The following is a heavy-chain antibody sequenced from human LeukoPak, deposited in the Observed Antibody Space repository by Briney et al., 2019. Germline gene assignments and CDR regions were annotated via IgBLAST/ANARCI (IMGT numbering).Heavy chain of an antibody. J-gene: IGHJ4*02. Sequence: GGSLRLSCAASGFNVAAYAMYWVRQPPGKSLEWVSLISGDSDNKYSAASVKGRFAISRDNSKNSLYLQMNSLTTEDTALYYCAIAYESGSFYRAFAYWGQGALVTVSS. CDR3: AIAYESGSFYRAFAY. D-gene: IGHD3-10*01. CDR2: ISGDSDNK. CDR1: GFNVAAYA. V-gene: IGHV3-43*02.